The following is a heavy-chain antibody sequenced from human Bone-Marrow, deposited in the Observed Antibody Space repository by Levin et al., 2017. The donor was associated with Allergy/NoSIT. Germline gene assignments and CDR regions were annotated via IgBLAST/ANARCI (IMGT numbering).Heavy chain of an antibody. Sequence: GGSLRLSCAASGFTFSSYAMSWVRQAPGKGLEWVSAISGSGGSTYYADSVKGRFTISRDNSKNTLYLQMNSLRAEDTAVYYCAKGRGYCSGGSCYRTRRAANAFDIWGQGTMVTVSS. CDR3: AKGRGYCSGGSCYRTRRAANAFDI. V-gene: IGHV3-23*01. CDR1: GFTFSSYA. CDR2: ISGSGGST. D-gene: IGHD2-15*01. J-gene: IGHJ3*02.